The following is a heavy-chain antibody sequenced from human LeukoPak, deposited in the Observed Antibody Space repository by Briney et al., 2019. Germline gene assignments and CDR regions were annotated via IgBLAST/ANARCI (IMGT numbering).Heavy chain of an antibody. J-gene: IGHJ4*02. CDR2: XNSDGSST. CDR3: ARDHCSSTSCSCGY. V-gene: IGHV3-74*01. D-gene: IGHD2-2*01. Sequence: SGGSXRLSXXASGFTFSSYWMHWVRQAPGKGLVWXXXXNSDGSSTNYADSVKGRFTISRDNAKNTLYLQMNSLRAEDTAVYYCARDHCSSTSCSCGYWGQGTLVTVSS. CDR1: GFTFSSYW.